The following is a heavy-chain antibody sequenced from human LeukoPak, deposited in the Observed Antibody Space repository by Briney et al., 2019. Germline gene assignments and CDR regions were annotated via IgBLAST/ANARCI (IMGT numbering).Heavy chain of an antibody. D-gene: IGHD3-16*01. J-gene: IGHJ3*02. CDR1: GFIFSSYG. CDR3: AKTAPFAGGGDAFDI. CDR2: ISGSGGST. Sequence: PGGTLRLSCAASGFIFSSYGMSWVRQAPGKGLEWVSAISGSGGSTYYADSVKGRFTISRDNSKNTLYLQMNSLRAEDTAVYYCAKTAPFAGGGDAFDIWGQGTMVTVSS. V-gene: IGHV3-23*01.